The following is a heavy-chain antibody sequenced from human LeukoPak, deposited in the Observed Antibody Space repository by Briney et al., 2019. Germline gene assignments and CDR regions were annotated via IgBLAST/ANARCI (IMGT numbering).Heavy chain of an antibody. CDR1: GFTFSSYA. D-gene: IGHD2-15*01. CDR3: AKDEYCSGGSCYSEIYYYYGMDV. CDR2: ISGSGGST. J-gene: IGHJ6*02. Sequence: GGSLRLSCAASGFTFSSYAMSWLRQAPGKGLEWVSTISGSGGSTYYADSVKGRFTISRDNSKNTLYLQMNSLRAEDTAVYYCAKDEYCSGGSCYSEIYYYYGMDVWGQGTTVTVSS. V-gene: IGHV3-23*01.